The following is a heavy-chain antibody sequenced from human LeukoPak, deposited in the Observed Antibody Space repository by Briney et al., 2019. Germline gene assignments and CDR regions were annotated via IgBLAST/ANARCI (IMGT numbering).Heavy chain of an antibody. CDR2: IYYSGST. Sequence: SETLSLTCTVSGGSISSYYWSWIRQPAGKGPEWIGYIYYSGSTNYNPSLKSRVTISVDTSKNQFSLKLSSVTAADTAVYYCASHYYYDSSGYYWGLAAFDIWGQGTMVTVSS. V-gene: IGHV4-59*01. J-gene: IGHJ3*02. D-gene: IGHD3-22*01. CDR1: GGSISSYY. CDR3: ASHYYYDSSGYYWGLAAFDI.